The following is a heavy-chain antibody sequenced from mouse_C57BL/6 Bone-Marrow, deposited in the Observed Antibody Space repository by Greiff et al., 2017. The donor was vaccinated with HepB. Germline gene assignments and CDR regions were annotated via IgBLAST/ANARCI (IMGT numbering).Heavy chain of an antibody. CDR2: ISSGGDYI. J-gene: IGHJ1*03. D-gene: IGHD2-1*01. CDR3: TRDSPLGNYRNFDV. Sequence: EVMLVESREGLVKPGGSLKLSCAASGFTFSSYAMSWVRQTPEKRLEWVAYISSGGDYIYYADTVKGRFTISRDNARNTLYLQMSSLKSEDTAMYYCTRDSPLGNYRNFDVWGTGTTVTVSS. V-gene: IGHV5-9-1*02. CDR1: GFTFSSYA.